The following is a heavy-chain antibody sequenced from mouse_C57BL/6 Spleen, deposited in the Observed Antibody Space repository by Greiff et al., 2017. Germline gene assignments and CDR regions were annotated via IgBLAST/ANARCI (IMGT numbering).Heavy chain of an antibody. D-gene: IGHD2-14*01. CDR1: GYTFTEYT. V-gene: IGHV1-62-2*01. J-gene: IGHJ1*03. Sequence: QVQLQQSGAELVKPGASVKLSCKASGYTFTEYTIHWVKQRSGQGLEWIGWFYPGSGSIKYNEKFKDKATLTADKSSSTVYMELSRLTSEESAVYFCAKRYFPHWYVDVWGKGTTVTVSS. CDR3: AKRYFPHWYVDV. CDR2: FYPGSGSI.